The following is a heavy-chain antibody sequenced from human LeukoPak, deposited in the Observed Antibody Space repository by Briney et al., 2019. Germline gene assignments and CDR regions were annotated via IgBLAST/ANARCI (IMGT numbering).Heavy chain of an antibody. Sequence: ASVKVSCKVPGYTLTELSMHWVRQAPGKGLEWMGGFDPEDGETIYAQKFQGRVTMTEDTSTDTAYMELSSLRSEDTAVYYCATEIYGGNSVSPWGQGTLVTVSS. J-gene: IGHJ5*02. CDR1: GYTLTELS. V-gene: IGHV1-24*01. CDR2: FDPEDGET. D-gene: IGHD4-23*01. CDR3: ATEIYGGNSVSP.